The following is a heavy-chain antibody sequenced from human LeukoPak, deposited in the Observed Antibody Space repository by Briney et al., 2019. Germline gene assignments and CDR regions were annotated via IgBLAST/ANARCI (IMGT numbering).Heavy chain of an antibody. V-gene: IGHV3-30*18. J-gene: IGHJ4*02. CDR2: ISYDGNNK. CDR3: AKGTDGYNYAPFDF. CDR1: GFTFSSYD. D-gene: IGHD5-24*01. Sequence: GGSLRLSCAASGFTFSSYDMHWVRQAPGKGLEWVAVISYDGNNKNYADSVKGRFTISRDNSKNTLYLQMNSLTAEDTAIYYCAKGTDGYNYAPFDFWGQGTLVTVSS.